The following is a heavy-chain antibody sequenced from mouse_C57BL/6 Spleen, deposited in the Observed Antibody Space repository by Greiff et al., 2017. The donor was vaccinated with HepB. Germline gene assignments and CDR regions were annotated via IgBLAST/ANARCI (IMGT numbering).Heavy chain of an antibody. V-gene: IGHV1-64*01. CDR3: ARGYDYDAMDY. CDR2: IHPNSGST. CDR1: GYTFTSYW. Sequence: VQLQQPGAELVKPGASVKLSCKASGYTFTSYWMHWVKQRPGQGLEWIGMIHPNSGSTNYNEKFKSKATLTVDKSSSTAYMQRSSLTSEDAAVYYCARGYDYDAMDYWGQGTSVTVSS. J-gene: IGHJ4*01.